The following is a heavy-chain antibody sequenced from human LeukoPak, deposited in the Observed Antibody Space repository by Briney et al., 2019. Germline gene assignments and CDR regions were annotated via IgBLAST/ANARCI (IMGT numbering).Heavy chain of an antibody. Sequence: SETLSLTCTVSGGFISSYYWSWIRQPPGKGLEWIGYIYYSGSTNYNPSLKCRVTISVDTSKNQFSLKLSSVTAADTAVYYCARGEFGRYYYYYMDVWGKGTTVTVSS. D-gene: IGHD3-10*01. CDR2: IYYSGST. CDR3: ARGEFGRYYYYYMDV. J-gene: IGHJ6*03. CDR1: GGFISSYY. V-gene: IGHV4-59*12.